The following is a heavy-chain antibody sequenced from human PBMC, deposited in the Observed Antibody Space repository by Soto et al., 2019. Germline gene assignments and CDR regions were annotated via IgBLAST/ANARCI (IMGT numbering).Heavy chain of an antibody. J-gene: IGHJ5*02. V-gene: IGHV4-39*07. D-gene: IGHD3-22*01. CDR3: ARSYYDSTGFAVDP. CDR2: IYYSGST. Sequence: SETLSLTCTVAGGSISSSSYYWGWIRQPPGKGLEWIGSIYYSGSTYYNPSLKSRVTLSVETSKNQFSMKVTSVTASDTAVYYCARSYYDSTGFAVDPWGQGTLVTVSS. CDR1: GGSISSSSYY.